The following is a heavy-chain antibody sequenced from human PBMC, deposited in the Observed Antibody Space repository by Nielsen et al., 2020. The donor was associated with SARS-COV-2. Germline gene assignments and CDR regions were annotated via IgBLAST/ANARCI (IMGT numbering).Heavy chain of an antibody. CDR2: LSGNGGRT. V-gene: IGHV3-23*01. J-gene: IGHJ4*02. CDR3: VKDGAYYGVRGVVHFGY. Sequence: GESLKISCAASGFTFSSWVRQAPGKGLEWVSTLSGNGGRTYYADSVKGRFTISRDNSKNTLYLQMSSLRAEDTAVYYCVKDGAYYGVRGVVHFGYGGRGNLVTVSS. CDR1: GFTFSS. D-gene: IGHD3-10*01.